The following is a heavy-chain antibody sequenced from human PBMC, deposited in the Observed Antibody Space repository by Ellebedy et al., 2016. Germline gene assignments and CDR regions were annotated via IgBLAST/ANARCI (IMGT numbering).Heavy chain of an antibody. CDR1: GFTFSSYS. Sequence: GGSLRLXXAASGFTFSSYSMNWVRQAPGKGLEWVSSISSSSSYIYYADSVKGRFTISRDNAKNSLYLQMNSLRAEDTAVYYCARDLPYYGGNSIVGGYYYYYMDVWGKGTTVTVSS. CDR2: ISSSSSYI. V-gene: IGHV3-21*01. CDR3: ARDLPYYGGNSIVGGYYYYYMDV. D-gene: IGHD4-23*01. J-gene: IGHJ6*03.